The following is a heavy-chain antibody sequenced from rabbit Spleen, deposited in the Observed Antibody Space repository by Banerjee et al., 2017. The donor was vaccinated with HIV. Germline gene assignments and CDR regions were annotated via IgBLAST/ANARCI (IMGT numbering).Heavy chain of an antibody. CDR1: GFSFSSSYW. Sequence: QEQLEESEGGLVNPGASLTLTCTASGFSFSSSYWICWVRQAPGKGLEWIACVYGWLSGNTYYANWAKRRFTISKTSSTTVTLQMTSQTAADSATYFCARDRNAHGGYRDPYCKLWGQGTLVTVS. D-gene: IGHD1-1*01. CDR3: ARDRNAHGGYRDPYCKL. CDR2: VYGWLSGNT. V-gene: IGHV1S45*01. J-gene: IGHJ4*01.